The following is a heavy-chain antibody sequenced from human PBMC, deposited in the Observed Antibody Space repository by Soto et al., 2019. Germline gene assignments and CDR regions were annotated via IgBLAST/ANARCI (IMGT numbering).Heavy chain of an antibody. Sequence: GGSLRLSCAASGFTFSSYSMNWVRQAPGKGLEWVSYISSSSSTIYYADSVKGRFTISRDNAKNSLYLQMNSLRAEDTAVYYCARDYCSSTSCYARSQIYAFDIWGQGTMVTVSS. V-gene: IGHV3-48*01. CDR2: ISSSSSTI. D-gene: IGHD2-2*01. CDR3: ARDYCSSTSCYARSQIYAFDI. CDR1: GFTFSSYS. J-gene: IGHJ3*02.